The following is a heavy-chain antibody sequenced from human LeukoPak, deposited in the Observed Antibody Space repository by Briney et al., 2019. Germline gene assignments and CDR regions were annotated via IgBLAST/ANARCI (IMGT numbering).Heavy chain of an antibody. CDR3: AGSSGSYPHYYYYYGMDV. CDR1: GFTVDSNY. D-gene: IGHD1-26*01. CDR2: IYSGGST. V-gene: IGHV3-53*01. J-gene: IGHJ6*02. Sequence: GGSLRLSCAASGFTVDSNYLSWVRQAPGKGLEWVSVIYSGGSTYYADSVKGRFTISRDNSKNTLYLQMNSLRAEDTAVYYCAGSSGSYPHYYYYYGMDVWGQGTRVTVSS.